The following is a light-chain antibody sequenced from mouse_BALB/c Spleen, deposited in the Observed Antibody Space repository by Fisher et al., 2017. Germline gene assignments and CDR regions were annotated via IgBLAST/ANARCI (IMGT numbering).Light chain of an antibody. CDR1: SSVSSSY. CDR3: QQWSSNPYT. Sequence: IVITQTPAIMSASPGERVTMTCSASSSVSSSYLYWYQQKSGSSPKLWIYSTSNLASGVPARFSGSGSWTSYSLTISSMEAEDAATYYCQQWSSNPYTFGGGTKLEIK. V-gene: IGKV4-79*01. J-gene: IGKJ2*01. CDR2: STS.